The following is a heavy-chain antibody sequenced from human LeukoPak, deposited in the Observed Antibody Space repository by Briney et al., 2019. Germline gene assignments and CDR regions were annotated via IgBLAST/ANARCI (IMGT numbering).Heavy chain of an antibody. D-gene: IGHD3-22*01. V-gene: IGHV4-59*01. J-gene: IGHJ4*02. CDR2: IYYSGST. CDR3: ASTHDGSDYYYAY. Sequence: SETLSLTCTVSGGSIRNDYWSWIRQPPGKGLEWIGYIYYSGSTNYSPSLKSRVTISVDTSKNQFSLELSPVTAADTAVYYCASTHDGSDYYYAYWGQGTLVTVSS. CDR1: GGSIRNDY.